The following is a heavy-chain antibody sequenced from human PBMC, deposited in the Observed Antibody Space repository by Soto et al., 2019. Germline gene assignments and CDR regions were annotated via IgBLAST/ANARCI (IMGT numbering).Heavy chain of an antibody. D-gene: IGHD4-17*01. CDR1: GYTFTGYY. CDR3: ARGSSTTPTSYGYLAY. Sequence: GASVKVSCKASGYTFTGYYMHWVRQAPGQGLEWMGWINPNSGGTNYAQKFQGRVTMTRDTSISTAYMELSRLRSDDTAMYYCARGSSTTPTSYGYLAYWGQGTLVTVSS. V-gene: IGHV1-2*02. CDR2: INPNSGGT. J-gene: IGHJ4*02.